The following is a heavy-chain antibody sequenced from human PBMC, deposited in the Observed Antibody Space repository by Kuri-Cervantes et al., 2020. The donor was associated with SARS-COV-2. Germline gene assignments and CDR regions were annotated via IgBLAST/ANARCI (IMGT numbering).Heavy chain of an antibody. J-gene: IGHJ4*02. V-gene: IGHV3-21*01. CDR2: ISSSSNGYI. D-gene: IGHD3-16*01. CDR1: GLTFNSYS. CDR3: ARDWGPTDY. Sequence: GGSLRLSCAASGLTFNSYSMNWVRQAPGKGLEWVSSISSSSNGYIYYADSVKGRFTVSRDNAKDSLYLQMNSLRTEDTAVYYCARDWGPTDYWGQGTLVTVSS.